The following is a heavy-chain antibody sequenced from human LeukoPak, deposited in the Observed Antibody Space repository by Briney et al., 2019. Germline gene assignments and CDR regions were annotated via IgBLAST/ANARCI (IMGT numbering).Heavy chain of an antibody. D-gene: IGHD1-26*01. CDR1: GLTFSSYW. Sequence: PGGSLRLSCAASGLTFSSYWMSWVRQAPGKGLEWVANIKQDGSQKYYVDSVRGRFTISRDNAKNSLYLQMNSLRVEDTAVYYCAKDAHGGYYYGMDVWGQGTTVTVSS. CDR3: AKDAHGGYYYGMDV. J-gene: IGHJ6*02. CDR2: IKQDGSQK. V-gene: IGHV3-7*03.